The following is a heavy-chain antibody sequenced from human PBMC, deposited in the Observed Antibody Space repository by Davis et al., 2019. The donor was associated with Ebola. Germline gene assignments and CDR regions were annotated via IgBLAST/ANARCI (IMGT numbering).Heavy chain of an antibody. J-gene: IGHJ4*02. D-gene: IGHD1-26*01. CDR2: ISGSGGST. CDR3: ATLRGGDFFDY. CDR1: VITFSSYA. V-gene: IGHV3-23*01. Sequence: GESLKISCTDSVITFSSYAMSWVRQAPGKGLEWVSAISGSGGSTYYADSVKGRFTISRDNSKNTLYLQMNILRAEDTAVYYCATLRGGDFFDYWGQGTLVTVSS.